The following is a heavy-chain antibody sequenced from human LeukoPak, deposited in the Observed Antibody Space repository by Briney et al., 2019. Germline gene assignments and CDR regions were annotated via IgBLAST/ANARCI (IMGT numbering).Heavy chain of an antibody. V-gene: IGHV3-66*02. D-gene: IGHD3-22*01. Sequence: PGGSLRLSCAASGFTVSSNYMSWVRQAPGKGREWVSVIYSGGSTYYADSVKGRFTISRDNSKNTLYLQMNSLRAEDTAVYYCARDRSYDSSGPQAFDIWGQGTMVTVSS. CDR3: ARDRSYDSSGPQAFDI. CDR2: IYSGGST. CDR1: GFTVSSNY. J-gene: IGHJ3*02.